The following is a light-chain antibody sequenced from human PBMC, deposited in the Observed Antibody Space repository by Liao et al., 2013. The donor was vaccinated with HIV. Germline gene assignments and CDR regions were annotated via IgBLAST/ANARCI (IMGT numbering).Light chain of an antibody. CDR3: QAWDSSIYVV. CDR2: QNY. CDR1: KVGDRI. J-gene: IGLJ2*01. V-gene: IGLV3-1*01. Sequence: SYELTQPPSVSVSPGQTASIPCSGDKVGDRIVSWYQVKPGQSPEVIIYQNYQRPSGTPERFSGSKSGNTATLTIRGTQTMDEADYYCQAWDSSIYVVFGGGTKLTVL.